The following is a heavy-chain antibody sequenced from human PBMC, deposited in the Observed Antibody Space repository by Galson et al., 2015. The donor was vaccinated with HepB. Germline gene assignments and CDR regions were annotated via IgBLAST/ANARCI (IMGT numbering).Heavy chain of an antibody. V-gene: IGHV3-33*01. CDR1: GFTFSSYG. CDR3: ARDRGRHVIGRRVETGTYGD. D-gene: IGHD3-16*02. CDR2: IWYDGSNK. J-gene: IGHJ4*02. Sequence: SLRLSCAASGFTFSSYGMHWVRQAPGKGLEWVAVIWYDGSNKYYADSVKGRFTISRDNSKNTLYLQMNSLRAEDTAVYYCARDRGRHVIGRRVETGTYGDWGQGTLVTVSS.